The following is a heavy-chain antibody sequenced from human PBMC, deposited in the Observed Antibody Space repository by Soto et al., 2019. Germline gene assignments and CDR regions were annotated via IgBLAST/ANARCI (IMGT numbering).Heavy chain of an antibody. V-gene: IGHV3-23*01. Sequence: EVRLLESGGSLVQPGGSLRLSCAASGFSFRKYVMTWVRQAPGRGLEWVSSLSSTGGSTYYADSVKGRFTVSRDNAKNTLFLKMTILTAADTAVYYCAKDRGFLEWLPQGGLDVWGQGTMVAVSS. J-gene: IGHJ6*02. D-gene: IGHD3-3*01. CDR3: AKDRGFLEWLPQGGLDV. CDR2: LSSTGGST. CDR1: GFSFRKYV.